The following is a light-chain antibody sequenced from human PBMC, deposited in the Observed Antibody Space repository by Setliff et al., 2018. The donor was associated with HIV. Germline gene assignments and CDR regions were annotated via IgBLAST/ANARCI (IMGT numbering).Light chain of an antibody. Sequence: QSALTQPASVSGSPGQSITISCTGTSSDVGTYRFVSWYQQHPGKVPKLMIYDVNKRPSGIPDRFSGSKSGNTASLTISGLQAADEADYYCCSYGGPSTFYVFGTGTKVTVL. CDR1: SSDVGTYRF. J-gene: IGLJ1*01. CDR3: CSYGGPSTFYV. V-gene: IGLV2-11*01. CDR2: DVN.